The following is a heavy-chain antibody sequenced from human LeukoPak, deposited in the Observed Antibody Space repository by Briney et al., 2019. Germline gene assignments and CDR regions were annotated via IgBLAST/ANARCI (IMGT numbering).Heavy chain of an antibody. CDR3: AIHTNVDISSFMDV. J-gene: IGHJ6*03. CDR1: GHSFSAYY. CDR2: IYSSGNT. Sequence: PSETLSLTCTVSGHSFSAYYWSWIRQPPGRGLEWIGYIYSSGNTNYNPSLKSRVTISVGTSKKQHSLKLTSVTAADTAVYYCAIHTNVDISSFMDVWGKGTTVTVSS. D-gene: IGHD2-8*01. V-gene: IGHV4-4*09.